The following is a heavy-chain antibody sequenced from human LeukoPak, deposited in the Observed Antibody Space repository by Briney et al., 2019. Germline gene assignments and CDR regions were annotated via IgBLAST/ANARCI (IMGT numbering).Heavy chain of an antibody. CDR1: GFTFDDYA. D-gene: IGHD6-19*01. Sequence: GGSLRLSCAASGFTFDDYAMHWVRQAPGKGLEWVSGISWNSGSIGYADSVKGRFTISRDNAKNSLYLQMNSLRAEDMALYYCTKGSDGGWYPPLFDYWGQGTLVTVSS. J-gene: IGHJ4*02. CDR2: ISWNSGSI. CDR3: TKGSDGGWYPPLFDY. V-gene: IGHV3-9*03.